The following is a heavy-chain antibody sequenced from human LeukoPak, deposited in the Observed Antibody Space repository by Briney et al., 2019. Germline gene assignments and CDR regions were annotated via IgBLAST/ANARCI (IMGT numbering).Heavy chain of an antibody. CDR3: ARLSTYYDFWSPLDY. D-gene: IGHD3-3*01. Sequence: PSETLSLTCAVYGGSFSGYYWSWIRQPPGKGLEWIGYVSYSGGTNYNPSLKSRVTIPLDTYKDQFSLRLNSVTAADTAVYYCARLSTYYDFWSPLDYWGQGTLVTVSS. CDR2: VSYSGGT. CDR1: GGSFSGYY. J-gene: IGHJ4*02. V-gene: IGHV4-59*01.